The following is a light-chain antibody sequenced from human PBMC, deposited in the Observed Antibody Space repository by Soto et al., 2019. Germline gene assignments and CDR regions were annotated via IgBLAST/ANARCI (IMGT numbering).Light chain of an antibody. CDR3: CSYASSVV. V-gene: IGLV2-23*01. Sequence: QSALTQFASVSGSPGQSITITCTATSGDVGTYNVVSWYQQHPGEAPKLIIYEASKRPSGISNRFSGSKSGNTASLTISGLQAEDEADYYCCSYASSVVFGGGTKLTVL. J-gene: IGLJ3*02. CDR1: SGDVGTYNV. CDR2: EAS.